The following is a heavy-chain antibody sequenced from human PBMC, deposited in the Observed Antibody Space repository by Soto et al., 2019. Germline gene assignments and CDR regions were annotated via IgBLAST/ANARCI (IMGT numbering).Heavy chain of an antibody. V-gene: IGHV2-5*01. D-gene: IGHD4-17*01. Sequence: QITLKESGPTLVKPTQTLTLTCTFSGFSLTTAGAGVGWIRQPPGKALEWLALIYWNDDTRYSPSLNSRLTITNDTSKNQVVLRMTNKDPVDTTTYYCAHRGYGNYTRDNWFDPWGQGILVIVSS. CDR3: AHRGYGNYTRDNWFDP. J-gene: IGHJ5*02. CDR1: GFSLTTAGAG. CDR2: IYWNDDT.